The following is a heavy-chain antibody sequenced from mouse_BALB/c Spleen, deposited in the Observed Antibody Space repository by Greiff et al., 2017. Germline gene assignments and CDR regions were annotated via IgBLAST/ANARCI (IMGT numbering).Heavy chain of an antibody. CDR1: GFTFSSYA. CDR2: ISSGGST. D-gene: IGHD2-1*01. V-gene: IGHV5-6-5*01. CDR3: ARGGYYGNYEAWFAY. J-gene: IGHJ3*01. Sequence: EVKLVESGGGLVKPGGSLKLSCAASGFTFSSYAMSWVRQTPEKRLEWVASISSGGSTYYPDSVKGRFTISRDNARNILYLQMSSLRSEDTAMYYCARGGYYGNYEAWFAYWGQGTLVTVSA.